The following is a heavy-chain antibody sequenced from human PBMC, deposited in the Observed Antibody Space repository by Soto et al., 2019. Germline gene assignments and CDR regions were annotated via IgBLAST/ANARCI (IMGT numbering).Heavy chain of an antibody. V-gene: IGHV3-23*01. D-gene: IGHD1-26*01. CDR2: ISGSGGST. CDR1: GFTFSSYA. Sequence: GGSLRLSCAASGFTFSSYAMSWVRQAPGKGLEWVSAISGSGGSTYYADSVKGRFTISRGNSKNTLYLQMNSLRAEDTAVYYCAKVIHSMVVGATAGAFDIWGQGTMVTVSS. J-gene: IGHJ3*02. CDR3: AKVIHSMVVGATAGAFDI.